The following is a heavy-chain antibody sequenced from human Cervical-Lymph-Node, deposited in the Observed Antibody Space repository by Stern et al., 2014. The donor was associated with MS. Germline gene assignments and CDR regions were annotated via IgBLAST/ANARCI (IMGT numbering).Heavy chain of an antibody. V-gene: IGHV3-9*01. CDR1: GFRFDDYA. J-gene: IGHJ6*02. Sequence: QMVESGGDLVQPGRVLRLSCAASGFRFDDYAMYWVRQAPGKGLDWVSGISRSSGKIGYADSSKGRFTISRDNVKNSLFLQMNSLRSEDTASYYCARAIGFCSGGNCEPYYYYGIDVWGQGTRVTVSS. CDR3: ARAIGFCSGGNCEPYYYYGIDV. D-gene: IGHD2-15*01. CDR2: ISRSSGKI.